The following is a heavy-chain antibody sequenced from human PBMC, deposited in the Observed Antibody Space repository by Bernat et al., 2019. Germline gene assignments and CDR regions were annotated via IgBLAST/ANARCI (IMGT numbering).Heavy chain of an antibody. CDR3: GGEPNWFDA. CDR1: GFTFSNAW. Sequence: EAQLMESGGGLVKPGGSLRLACAASGFTFSNAWMSWVRQAPGKGLEWVGRIKSKSDGGKTDYDAPVQGRLTISREDSKNTLYLQMNRMKTEDKAVYFCGGEPNWFDAWGQGTLVTVSS. D-gene: IGHD1-14*01. V-gene: IGHV3-15*01. CDR2: IKSKSDGGKT. J-gene: IGHJ5*02.